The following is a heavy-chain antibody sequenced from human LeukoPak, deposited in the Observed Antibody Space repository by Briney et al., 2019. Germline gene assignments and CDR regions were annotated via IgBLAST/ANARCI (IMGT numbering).Heavy chain of an antibody. V-gene: IGHV1-2*02. D-gene: IGHD2-2*01. Sequence: GASVNVTCNASGYTFTGYYMHWVRQAPGQGLEWMGWINPNSGGTNYAQKFQGRVTMTRDTSISTAYMELSRLRSEDTAVYYCARPRWCSSTSCYYDAFDIWGQGTMVTVSS. CDR1: GYTFTGYY. CDR3: ARPRWCSSTSCYYDAFDI. CDR2: INPNSGGT. J-gene: IGHJ3*02.